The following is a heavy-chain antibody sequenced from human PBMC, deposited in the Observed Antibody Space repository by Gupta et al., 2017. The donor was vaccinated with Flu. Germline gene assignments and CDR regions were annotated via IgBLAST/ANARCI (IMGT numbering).Heavy chain of an antibody. D-gene: IGHD1-26*01. J-gene: IGHJ4*02. CDR2: ISSSGSTI. V-gene: IGHV3-48*03. CDR1: GFTFSSYE. Sequence: EVQLVGSGGGLVQPGGSLRLSCAASGFTFSSYEMNWVRQAPGKGLEWVSYISSSGSTIYYADSVKGRFTISRDNAKNSLYLQMNSLRAEDTAVYYCARVFSGAFDYWGQGTLVTVSS. CDR3: ARVFSGAFDY.